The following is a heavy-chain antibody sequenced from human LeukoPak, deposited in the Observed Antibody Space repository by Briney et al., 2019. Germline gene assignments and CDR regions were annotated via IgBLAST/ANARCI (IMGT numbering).Heavy chain of an antibody. J-gene: IGHJ3*02. CDR3: ARGGDIVGATRSAFDI. D-gene: IGHD1-26*01. CDR2: IYSSGST. V-gene: IGHV3-53*01. Sequence: GGSLRLSCAASGFTVSSNYMSWVRQAPGKGLEWVSLIYSSGSTSYADSVKGRFTISRDNSKNTLYLQMNSLTAEDTAVYYCARGGDIVGATRSAFDIWGQGIMVTVSS. CDR1: GFTVSSNY.